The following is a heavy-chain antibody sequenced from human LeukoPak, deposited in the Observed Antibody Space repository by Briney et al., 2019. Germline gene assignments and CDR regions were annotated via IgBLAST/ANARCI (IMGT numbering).Heavy chain of an antibody. Sequence: SETLSLTCTISGDSTSSDRYYGGWVRQPPGKGLEWIGNIYYSGSTYYNPSLKSRVTMSVDTSKNQFFLKLNSVTAADTAVYYCTRGRPYSGGYHLDYWGQGTLVTVSP. D-gene: IGHD1-26*01. CDR2: IYYSGST. CDR3: TRGRPYSGGYHLDY. J-gene: IGHJ4*02. CDR1: GDSTSSDRYY. V-gene: IGHV4-39*01.